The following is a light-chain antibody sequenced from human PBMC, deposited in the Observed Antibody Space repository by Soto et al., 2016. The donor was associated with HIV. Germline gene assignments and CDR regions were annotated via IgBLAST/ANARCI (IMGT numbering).Light chain of an antibody. Sequence: TITCRASQSISTYLNWYQQKPGKAPKLLIYAASTLQSGVPSRFGGSGSGTDFTLTISSLQPEDFATYYCQQSYSDPTWTFGQGTKVEIK. CDR1: QSISTY. J-gene: IGKJ1*01. CDR3: QQSYSDPTWT. CDR2: AAS. V-gene: IGKV1-39*01.